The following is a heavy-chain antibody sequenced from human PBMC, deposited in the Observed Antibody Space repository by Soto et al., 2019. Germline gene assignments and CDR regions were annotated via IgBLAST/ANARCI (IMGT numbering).Heavy chain of an antibody. CDR2: IYYSGST. V-gene: IGHV4-59*01. CDR1: GGSISSYY. CDR3: ARRYGGNFDY. Sequence: SETLSLTCTVSGGSISSYYWSWIRQPPGKGLEWIGYIYYSGSTNYNPSLKSRVTISVDTSKNQFSLKLSSVTAADTAVYYCARRYGGNFDYWGQGTLVSVSS. D-gene: IGHD3-16*01. J-gene: IGHJ4*02.